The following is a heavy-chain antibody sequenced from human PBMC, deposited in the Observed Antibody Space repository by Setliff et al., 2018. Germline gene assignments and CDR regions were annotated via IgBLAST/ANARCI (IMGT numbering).Heavy chain of an antibody. D-gene: IGHD2-8*01. Sequence: PGGSLRLSCAASGFTFSRYWMSWVRQAPGKGLEWVANIKQDGSEKYYVDSVKDRFTISRDNAKNSLYLQMNSLRAEDTAVYYCGTNSDSMHYIDFWGQGTLVTVSS. CDR3: GTNSDSMHYIDF. CDR2: IKQDGSEK. J-gene: IGHJ4*02. CDR1: GFTFSRYW. V-gene: IGHV3-7*01.